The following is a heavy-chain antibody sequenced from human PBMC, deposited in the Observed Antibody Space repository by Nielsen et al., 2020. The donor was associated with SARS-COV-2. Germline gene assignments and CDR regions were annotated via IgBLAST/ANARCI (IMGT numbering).Heavy chain of an antibody. CDR1: GGSISSGDYY. J-gene: IGHJ4*02. Sequence: SETLSLTCTVSGGSISSGDYYWSWIRQPPGKGLEWIGYIYYSGSTYYNPSLKSRVTISVDTSKNQFSLKLSSVTAADTAVYYCARSGYDILTGYDDYWGQGTLVTVSS. D-gene: IGHD3-9*01. V-gene: IGHV4-30-4*01. CDR3: ARSGYDILTGYDDY. CDR2: IYYSGST.